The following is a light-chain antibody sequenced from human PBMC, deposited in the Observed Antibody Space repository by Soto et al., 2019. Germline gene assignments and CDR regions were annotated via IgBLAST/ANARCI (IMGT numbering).Light chain of an antibody. J-gene: IGLJ1*01. Sequence: QSALSQPASVSGSPGQSIAISCTGTSSDVGTYDYVSWYQQHPGKAPKLMFYDVTDRPSGVSNRFSGSKSGNTASLTISGLQAEDEADYYCISYTSSSLYVFGTGTKLTVL. CDR1: SSDVGTYDY. V-gene: IGLV2-14*03. CDR3: ISYTSSSLYV. CDR2: DVT.